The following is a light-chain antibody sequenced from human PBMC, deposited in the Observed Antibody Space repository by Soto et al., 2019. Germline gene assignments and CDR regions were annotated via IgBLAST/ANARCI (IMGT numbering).Light chain of an antibody. CDR2: DNN. CDR1: SSNIWNNY. Sequence: QSVLTQPPSVSAAPGQKVTISCSGSSSNIWNNYGSWYQQLPGTAPKLLIYDNNKRPSGIPDRFSGSKSGTSGTLDITGLQTGDEAEYYCATWDYSLTGEVFGGGTKLTVL. V-gene: IGLV1-51*01. CDR3: ATWDYSLTGEV. J-gene: IGLJ2*01.